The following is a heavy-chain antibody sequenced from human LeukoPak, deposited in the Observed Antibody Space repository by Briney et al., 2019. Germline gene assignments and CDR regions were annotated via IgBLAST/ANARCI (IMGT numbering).Heavy chain of an antibody. CDR1: GGSISSSNW. D-gene: IGHD2-2*01. J-gene: IGHJ4*02. CDR3: ASFPTVVVPAAMGGAGY. V-gene: IGHV4-4*02. Sequence: SETLSLSCAVSGGSISSSNWWSWVRQPPGKGLEWIGEIYHSGSTNYNPSLKSRVTISVDKSKNQFSLKLSSVTAADTAVYYCASFPTVVVPAAMGGAGYWGQGTLVTVSS. CDR2: IYHSGST.